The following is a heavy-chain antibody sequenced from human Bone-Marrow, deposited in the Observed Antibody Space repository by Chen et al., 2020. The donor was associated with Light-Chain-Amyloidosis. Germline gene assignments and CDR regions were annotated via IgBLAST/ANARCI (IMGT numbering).Heavy chain of an antibody. Sequence: GKGLEWVSVIYSGGSTYYADSVKGRFTISRDNSKNTLYLQMNSLRAEDTAVYYCAKDISYDDILPGYPADAFDIWGQGTMVTVSS. D-gene: IGHD3-9*01. J-gene: IGHJ3*02. V-gene: IGHV3-53*01. CDR2: IYSGGST. CDR3: AKDISYDDILPGYPADAFDI.